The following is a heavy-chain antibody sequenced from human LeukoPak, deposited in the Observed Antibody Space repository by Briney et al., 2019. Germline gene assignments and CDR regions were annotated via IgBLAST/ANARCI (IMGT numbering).Heavy chain of an antibody. D-gene: IGHD3-16*02. Sequence: GGSLRLSCAASGFTVSSNYMSWVRQAPGKGLEWVSYISSSGSTIYDADSVKGRFTISRDNAKNSLYLQMNSLRAEDTAVYYCARADYRYYFDYWGQGTLVTVSS. CDR1: GFTVSSNY. V-gene: IGHV3-11*04. CDR2: ISSSGSTI. CDR3: ARADYRYYFDY. J-gene: IGHJ4*02.